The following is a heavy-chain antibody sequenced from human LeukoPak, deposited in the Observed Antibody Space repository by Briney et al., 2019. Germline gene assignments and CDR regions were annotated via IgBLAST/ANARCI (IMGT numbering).Heavy chain of an antibody. J-gene: IGHJ6*02. D-gene: IGHD6-25*01. CDR3: TKDRSSGPRYYYGMDV. CDR1: GFTFSSYG. V-gene: IGHV3-30*18. Sequence: GGSLRLSCAASGFTFSSYGIHWVRQAPGKGLEWVAVISYLGDDQFYAKSVKGRFTISRDNSKKTVFLQMNSLRGEDTAVYYCTKDRSSGPRYYYGMDVWGQGTTVIVSS. CDR2: ISYLGDDQ.